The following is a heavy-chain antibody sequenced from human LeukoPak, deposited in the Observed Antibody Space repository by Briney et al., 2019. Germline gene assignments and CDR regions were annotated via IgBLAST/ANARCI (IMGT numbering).Heavy chain of an antibody. CDR1: GDSVSSNRAS. D-gene: IGHD5-24*01. CDR2: TYYRSKWYD. V-gene: IGHV6-1*01. CDR3: SRSDGASDFDY. J-gene: IGHJ4*02. Sequence: SQTLSLTCAISGDSVSSNRASWTWIRQSPSRGLEWLGRTYYRSKWYDDYAVSLKSRISINPDTSKNQFSLQLNSVTPEDTAVYYCSRSDGASDFDYWGQGTLVTVSS.